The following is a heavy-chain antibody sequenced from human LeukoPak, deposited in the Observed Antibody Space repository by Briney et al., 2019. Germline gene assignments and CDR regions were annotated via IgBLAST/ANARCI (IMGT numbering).Heavy chain of an antibody. CDR3: AREIRETVVTRHYYYGIDV. D-gene: IGHD2-15*01. Sequence: GGSLRLSCAASGFTFSTYDMHCVRQVTGKGLEWVSAIGTGDDTYYLGSVKGRFTISRENAKNVLYLQMSSLRAEDTAVYYCAREIRETVVTRHYYYGIDVWGQGTTVTVSS. V-gene: IGHV3-13*01. CDR1: GFTFSTYD. J-gene: IGHJ6*02. CDR2: IGTGDDT.